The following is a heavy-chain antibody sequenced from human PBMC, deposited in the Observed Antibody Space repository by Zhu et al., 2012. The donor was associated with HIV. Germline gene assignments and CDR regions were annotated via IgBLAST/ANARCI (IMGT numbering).Heavy chain of an antibody. CDR2: INHTGIA. D-gene: IGHD5-12*01. Sequence: QVQLQQWGAGLVKPSGTLSLGCTISGGSFSAYYWSWIRQSPGGGLEWIGEINHTGIATYNPSLKSRVTISMDTSKNQFSLKLTSVAAADAAVYYCARHQATILRYGGSPRTDYKYFNMDVWGQGTTITVSS. CDR1: GGSFSAYY. V-gene: IGHV4-34*01. J-gene: IGHJ6*02. CDR3: ARHQATILRYGGSPRTDYKYFNMDV.